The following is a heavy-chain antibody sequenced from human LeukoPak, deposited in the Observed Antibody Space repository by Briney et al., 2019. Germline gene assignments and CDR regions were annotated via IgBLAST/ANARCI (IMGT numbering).Heavy chain of an antibody. V-gene: IGHV3-7*01. CDR2: IKQDGSEK. CDR3: ARERRGSSGWYYFDY. D-gene: IGHD6-19*01. Sequence: GGSLRLSCAASRFTSNNYWMTWVRQAPGKGLEWVANIKQDGSEKYYVDSVKGRFTISGDNAKNSLYLQMNSLRAEDTAVYYCARERRGSSGWYYFDYWGQGTLVTVSS. CDR1: RFTSNNYW. J-gene: IGHJ4*02.